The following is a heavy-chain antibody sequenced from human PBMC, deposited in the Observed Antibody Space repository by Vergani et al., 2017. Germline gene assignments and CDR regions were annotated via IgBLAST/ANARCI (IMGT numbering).Heavy chain of an antibody. D-gene: IGHD2-2*01. J-gene: IGHJ3*02. Sequence: QVQLVQSGAEVKKPGASVKVSCKVSGYTLTELSMHWVRQAPGKGLEWMGGFDLEDGETIYAQKFQGRVTMTEDTSTDTAYMELSSLRSEDTAVYYCATETLTCSSTSCYYAFDIWGQGTMVTVSS. V-gene: IGHV1-24*01. CDR1: GYTLTELS. CDR2: FDLEDGET. CDR3: ATETLTCSSTSCYYAFDI.